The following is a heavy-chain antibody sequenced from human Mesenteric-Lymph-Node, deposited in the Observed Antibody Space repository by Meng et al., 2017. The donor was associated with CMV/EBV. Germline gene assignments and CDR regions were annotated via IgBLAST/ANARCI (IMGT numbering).Heavy chain of an antibody. J-gene: IGHJ6*02. CDR3: ARAMYSSYYYYYGMDV. CDR2: IKQDGSNK. Sequence: GESLKISCAASGFTFSSYWMSWVRQAPGKGLEWVANIKQDGSNKYYADSVKGRFTISRDNSKNTLYLQMNSLRAEDTAVYYCARAMYSSYYYYYGMDVWGQGTMVTVSS. V-gene: IGHV3-7*01. D-gene: IGHD6-13*01. CDR1: GFTFSSYW.